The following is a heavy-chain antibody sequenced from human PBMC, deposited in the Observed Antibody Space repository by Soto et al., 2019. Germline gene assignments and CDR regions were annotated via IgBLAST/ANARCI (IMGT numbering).Heavy chain of an antibody. CDR3: ARVCGGDCHYGMDV. Sequence: SETLSLTCTVSGGSISSSSYYWGWIRQPPGKGLEWIGGIYYSGSTYYNPSLKSRVTISVDTSKNQFSLKLSSVTAADTAVYYCARVCGGDCHYGMDVWGQGTTVTVSS. D-gene: IGHD2-21*02. J-gene: IGHJ6*02. CDR1: GGSISSSSYY. CDR2: IYYSGST. V-gene: IGHV4-39*01.